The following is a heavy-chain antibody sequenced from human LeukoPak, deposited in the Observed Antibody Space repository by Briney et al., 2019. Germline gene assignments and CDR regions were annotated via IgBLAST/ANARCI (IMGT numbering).Heavy chain of an antibody. V-gene: IGHV1-18*01. J-gene: IGHJ4*02. D-gene: IGHD5-24*01. CDR3: ARDQDGYNWGGHDY. CDR2: IITYNGNT. CDR1: GYTFTSYG. Sequence: GASVKVSCKTSGYTFTSYGLSWVRQAPGQGLEWMGCIITYNGNTYYSQKLQGRVTMTTDTSTSTAYMELRSLRSDDTAVYYCARDQDGYNWGGHDYWGQGTLVTVSS.